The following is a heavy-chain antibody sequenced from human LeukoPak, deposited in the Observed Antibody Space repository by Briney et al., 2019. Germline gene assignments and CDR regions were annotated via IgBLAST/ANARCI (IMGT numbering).Heavy chain of an antibody. CDR1: GFTFSSYW. J-gene: IGHJ4*02. CDR2: INSDGSST. CDR3: ARDRGGSKYFDS. D-gene: IGHD3-10*01. Sequence: GGSLRLSCAASGFTFSSYWMHWVRQVPGKGLVWVSRINSDGSSTSYADSVKGRFTISRDNSKNTLFLQMNSLRAEDTALYSCARDRGGSKYFDSWGQGTLVTVSS. V-gene: IGHV3-74*01.